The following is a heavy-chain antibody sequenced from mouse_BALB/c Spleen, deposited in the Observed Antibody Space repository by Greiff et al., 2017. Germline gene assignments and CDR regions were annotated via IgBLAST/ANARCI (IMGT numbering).Heavy chain of an antibody. J-gene: IGHJ1*01. CDR2: ISYSGST. CDR3: ARSPLYDGYWYFDV. V-gene: IGHV3-2*02. CDR1: GYSITSDYA. Sequence: EVKVEESGPGLVKPSQSLSLTCTVTGYSITSDYAWNWIRQFPGNKLEWMGYISYSGSTSYNPSLKSRISITRDTSKNQFFLQLNSVTTEDTATYYCARSPLYDGYWYFDVWGAGTTVTVSS. D-gene: IGHD2-3*01.